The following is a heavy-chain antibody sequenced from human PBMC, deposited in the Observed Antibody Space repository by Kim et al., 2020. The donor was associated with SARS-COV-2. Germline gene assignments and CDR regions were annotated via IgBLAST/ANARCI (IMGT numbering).Heavy chain of an antibody. V-gene: IGHV3-30*18. Sequence: GGSLRLSCAASGFTFSSYGMHWVRQAPGKGLEWVAVISYDGSNKYYADSVKGRFTISRDNSKNTLYLQMNSLRAEDTAVYYCAKDRGRASSSRDGFDYWGQGTLVTVSS. CDR3: AKDRGRASSSRDGFDY. D-gene: IGHD6-13*01. CDR1: GFTFSSYG. CDR2: ISYDGSNK. J-gene: IGHJ4*02.